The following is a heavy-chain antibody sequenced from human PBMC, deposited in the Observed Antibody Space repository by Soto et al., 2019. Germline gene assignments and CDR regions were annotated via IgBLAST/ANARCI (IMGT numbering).Heavy chain of an antibody. CDR2: ISGSGGST. CDR3: AKDPRGGEVVPPGAKIDK. V-gene: IGHV3-23*01. CDR1: GFAFNIYA. Sequence: GGSLRLSCAASGFAFNIYAMSWVRQAPGKGLEWVSAISGSGGSTYYADSVKGRFTISRDNSKNTLYLQMNSLRAEDTAVYYCAKDPRGGEVVPPGAKIDKWGQGPRLTFSS. D-gene: IGHD2-2*01. J-gene: IGHJ4*02.